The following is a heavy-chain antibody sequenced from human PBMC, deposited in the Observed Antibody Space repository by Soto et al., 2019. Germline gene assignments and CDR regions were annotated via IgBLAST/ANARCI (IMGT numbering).Heavy chain of an antibody. J-gene: IGHJ4*02. CDR3: AATRTEYYFDY. Sequence: GGSLRLSCAASGFTFGSYGMHWVRQAPGKGLEWVAVISYDGSNKYYADSVKGRFTISRDNSKNTLYLQMNSLRAEDTAVYYCAATRTEYYFDYWGQGTLVTVSS. D-gene: IGHD2-21*02. CDR1: GFTFGSYG. CDR2: ISYDGSNK. V-gene: IGHV3-30*03.